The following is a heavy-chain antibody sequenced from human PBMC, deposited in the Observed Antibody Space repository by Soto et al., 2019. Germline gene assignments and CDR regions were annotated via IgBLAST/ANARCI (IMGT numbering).Heavy chain of an antibody. CDR1: GFTFNTYD. V-gene: IGHV3-21*01. CDR3: VRSGTARLLRHSWFDT. J-gene: IGHJ5*02. D-gene: IGHD2-21*01. CDR2: ITTSSAYI. Sequence: VQLVESGGGLVKPGGSLRLSCAASGFTFNTYDMNWVRQAPGKGLEWVSSITTSSAYIYYADSLKGRITITRDNAKNALVLQTNSLRAEDTAVYYCVRSGTARLLRHSWFDTWGQGTLVTVSS.